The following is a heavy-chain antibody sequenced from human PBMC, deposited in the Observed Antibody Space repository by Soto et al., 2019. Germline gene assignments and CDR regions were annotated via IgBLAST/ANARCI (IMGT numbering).Heavy chain of an antibody. D-gene: IGHD4-17*01. J-gene: IGHJ3*01. CDR1: GFTFETYW. V-gene: IGHV3-7*01. Sequence: EVRLVESGGDLVQTGGSLRLSCTTSGFTFETYWMSWVRQAPGKGLEWVASMNQDGSEKYRVDSVRGRFTISRDNSMKSLSLQMNSLRVDYTAVYYCARVGAAEAFDVWGQGTMVTVSS. CDR2: MNQDGSEK. CDR3: ARVGAAEAFDV.